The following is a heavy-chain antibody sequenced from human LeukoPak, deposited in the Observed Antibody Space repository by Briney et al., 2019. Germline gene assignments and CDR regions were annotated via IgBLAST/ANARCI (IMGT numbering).Heavy chain of an antibody. CDR2: IIPIFGTA. J-gene: IGHJ4*02. CDR3: ARGVFPGIAAAGIFH. Sequence: GASVKVSCKASGGTFSSYAISWVRQAPGQGLEWMGGIIPIFGTANYAQKFQGRVTITADESTSTAYMELSSLRSEDTAVYYCARGVFPGIAAAGIFHWGQGTLVTVSS. D-gene: IGHD6-13*01. CDR1: GGTFSSYA. V-gene: IGHV1-69*13.